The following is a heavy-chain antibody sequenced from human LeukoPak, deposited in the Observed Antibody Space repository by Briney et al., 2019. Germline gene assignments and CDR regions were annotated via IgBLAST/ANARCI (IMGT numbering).Heavy chain of an antibody. CDR2: ISGSGGST. J-gene: IGHJ4*02. V-gene: IGHV3-23*01. D-gene: IGHD3-3*01. CDR1: GYMFSDYY. CDR3: ASRAFLGAEGY. Sequence: GGSLRLSCTASGYMFSDYYMSWVRQTPGKGLEWVSAISGSGGSTYYADSVKGRFTISRDNSKNTLYLQMNSLRAEDTAVYYCASRAFLGAEGYWGQGTLVTVSS.